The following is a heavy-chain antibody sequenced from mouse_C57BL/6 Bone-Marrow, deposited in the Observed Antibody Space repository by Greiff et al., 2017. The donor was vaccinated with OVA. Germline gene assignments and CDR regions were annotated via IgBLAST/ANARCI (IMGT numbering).Heavy chain of an antibody. Sequence: VQLQQSGPELVKPGASVKISCKASGYTFTDYYMNWVKQSHGKSLEWIGDINPNNGGTSYNQKFKGKATLTVDKSSSTAYMELRSLTSEDSAVYYCARGGYYYGSRYYAMDYWGQGTSVTVSS. J-gene: IGHJ4*01. CDR1: GYTFTDYY. CDR2: INPNNGGT. D-gene: IGHD1-1*01. CDR3: ARGGYYYGSRYYAMDY. V-gene: IGHV1-26*01.